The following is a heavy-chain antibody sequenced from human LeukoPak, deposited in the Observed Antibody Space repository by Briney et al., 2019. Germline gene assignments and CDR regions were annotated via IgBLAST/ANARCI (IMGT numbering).Heavy chain of an antibody. J-gene: IGHJ1*01. D-gene: IGHD6-13*01. Sequence: PGGSLRLSCAASGFTFSSYAMSWVRQAPGKGLEWGSAISGSGGSTYYADSVKGRFTISRDNSKNTLYLQMNSLRAEDTAVYYCAKGHIAAAGIKYFQHWGQGTLVTVSS. CDR2: ISGSGGST. CDR3: AKGHIAAAGIKYFQH. V-gene: IGHV3-23*01. CDR1: GFTFSSYA.